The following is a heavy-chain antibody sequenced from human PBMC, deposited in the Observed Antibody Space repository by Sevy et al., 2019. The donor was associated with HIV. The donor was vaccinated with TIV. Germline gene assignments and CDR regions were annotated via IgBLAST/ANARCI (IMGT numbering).Heavy chain of an antibody. V-gene: IGHV3-11*01. J-gene: IGHJ4*02. CDR1: GFTFSDYY. Sequence: GGSLRLSCAASGFTFSDYYMSWIRQAPGKGLEWVSYISSSGSTIYYADSVKGRFTISRDNAKNSLYLQMNSLRAEDTAVYYSARDRQWPSFDYWGQGTLVTVSS. CDR2: ISSSGSTI. CDR3: ARDRQWPSFDY. D-gene: IGHD6-19*01.